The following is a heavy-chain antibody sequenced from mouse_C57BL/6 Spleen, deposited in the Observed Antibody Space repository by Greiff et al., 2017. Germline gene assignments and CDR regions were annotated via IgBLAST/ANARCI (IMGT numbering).Heavy chain of an antibody. CDR3: ATPQLGLYYYAMDY. CDR1: GYTFTSYW. D-gene: IGHD4-1*02. Sequence: QVQLQQPGAELVKPGASVKLSCKASGYTFTSYWMHWVKQRPGQGLEWIGMIHPNSGSTNYNEKFKSKATLTVDKSSSTAYMQLSSLTSEDSAVYYCATPQLGLYYYAMDYWGQGTSVTVSS. CDR2: IHPNSGST. J-gene: IGHJ4*01. V-gene: IGHV1-64*01.